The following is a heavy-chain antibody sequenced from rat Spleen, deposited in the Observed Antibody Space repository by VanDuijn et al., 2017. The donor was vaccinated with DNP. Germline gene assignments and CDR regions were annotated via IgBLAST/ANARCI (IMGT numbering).Heavy chain of an antibody. CDR3: VRWNSGHFDY. V-gene: IGHV5-22*01. CDR2: IGSPAYAP. D-gene: IGHD4-3*01. J-gene: IGHJ2*01. Sequence: EVQLVESGGGLVQPGRSLKLSCAASGFTFSAYYMAWVRQAPAKSLEWVAYIGSPAYAPYYGDSVKGRFTISRDNAKSTLSLQMNSRRSEDMDTYYCVRWNSGHFDYWGQGVMVTVSS. CDR1: GFTFSAYY.